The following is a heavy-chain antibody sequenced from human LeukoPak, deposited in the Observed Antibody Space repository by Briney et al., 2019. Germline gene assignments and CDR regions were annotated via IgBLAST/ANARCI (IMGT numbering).Heavy chain of an antibody. CDR3: AKDVCSGGGCYYFDY. D-gene: IGHD2-15*01. CDR2: FRGSGGST. J-gene: IGHJ4*02. CDR1: GFSFSTYA. V-gene: IGHV3-23*01. Sequence: PGGSLRLSCAASGFSFSTYAMNWVRQAPGKGLEWVSGFRGSGGSTNYADSVKGRFTISRDNSKNTLYLQMNSLRAEDTAVYYCAKDVCSGGGCYYFDYWGRGTLVTVSS.